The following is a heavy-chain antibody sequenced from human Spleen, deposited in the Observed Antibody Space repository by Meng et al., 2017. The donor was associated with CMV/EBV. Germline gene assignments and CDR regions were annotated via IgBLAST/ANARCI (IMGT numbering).Heavy chain of an antibody. D-gene: IGHD2-15*01. CDR1: GFTFSSYG. CDR3: AKAGVPRRLVEFYFDY. V-gene: IGHV3-30*02. Sequence: GGSLRLSCAAPGFTFSSYGMHWVRQAPGKGREWVAFIRYDGSNKYYADSVKGRFTISRDNSKNTLYLQMNSVRAEDTAVYYFAKAGVPRRLVEFYFDYWGQGTLVTVSS. J-gene: IGHJ4*02. CDR2: IRYDGSNK.